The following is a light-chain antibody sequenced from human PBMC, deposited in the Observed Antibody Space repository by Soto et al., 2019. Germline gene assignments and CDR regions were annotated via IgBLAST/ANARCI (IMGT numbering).Light chain of an antibody. CDR2: GTS. CDR3: QQYNNWPPRIT. J-gene: IGKJ5*01. Sequence: EILMTQSPATLLLSTGETSTLXXRASQSVRKNLAWYQQKPGQAPRLLXXGTSNRATGIPDRISGSRSGTEFTLTISSLQSEDFGVYYCQQYNNWPPRITFGQGTRLEIK. CDR1: QSVRKN. V-gene: IGKV3-15*01.